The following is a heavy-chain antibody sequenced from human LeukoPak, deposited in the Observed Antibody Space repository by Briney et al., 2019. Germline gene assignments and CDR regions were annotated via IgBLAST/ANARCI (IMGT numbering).Heavy chain of an antibody. Sequence: GGSLRLSCAASGFTFRSYSMHWVRQAPGKGLEWVASIHSDGGDKYYADSVQGRFTISRDNSKNTVFLQMNSLRGEDTAVYYCARDGGSYSLDYWGQGTLVTDSS. CDR3: ARDGGSYSLDY. J-gene: IGHJ4*02. D-gene: IGHD1-26*01. V-gene: IGHV3-30*02. CDR1: GFTFRSYS. CDR2: IHSDGGDK.